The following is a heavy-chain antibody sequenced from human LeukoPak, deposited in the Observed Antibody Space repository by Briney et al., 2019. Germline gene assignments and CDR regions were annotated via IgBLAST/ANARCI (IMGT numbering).Heavy chain of an antibody. CDR3: ARHPAARDFDY. Sequence: GESMKISCKGSGYSFTSYWIGWVRQVPGKGLECMGIIYPGDSDTRYSPSFQGQVTISADKSISTAYLQWSSLKASDTAMYYCARHPAARDFDYWGQGTLVTVPS. J-gene: IGHJ4*02. CDR2: IYPGDSDT. CDR1: GYSFTSYW. D-gene: IGHD6-6*01. V-gene: IGHV5-51*01.